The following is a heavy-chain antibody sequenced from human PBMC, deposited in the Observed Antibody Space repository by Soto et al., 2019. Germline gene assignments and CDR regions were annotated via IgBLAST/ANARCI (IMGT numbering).Heavy chain of an antibody. V-gene: IGHV1-69*13. CDR1: GGTFSSYA. CDR3: ARDEGYCSSTSCYESAYYGMDV. J-gene: IGHJ6*02. Sequence: ASVKVSCKASGGTFSSYAISWVRQAPGQGLEWMGGIIPIFGTANYAQKFQGRVTITADESTSTAYMELSSLRSEDTAVYYCARDEGYCSSTSCYESAYYGMDVWGQGTTVTVSS. D-gene: IGHD2-2*01. CDR2: IIPIFGTA.